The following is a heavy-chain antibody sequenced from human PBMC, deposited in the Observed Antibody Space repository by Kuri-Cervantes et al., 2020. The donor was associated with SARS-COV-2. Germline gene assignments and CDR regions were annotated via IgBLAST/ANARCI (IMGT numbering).Heavy chain of an antibody. D-gene: IGHD2-2*02. CDR1: GFTFSSYW. CDR3: ARGVVPAAIRYYYYYYYMDV. Sequence: GESLKISCAASGFTFSSYWMSWVRQAPGKGLEWVANIKQDGSEKYYVDSVKGRFTISRDNAENSLYLQMNSLRAEDTAVYYCARGVVPAAIRYYYYYYYMDVWGKGTTVTVSS. V-gene: IGHV3-7*04. J-gene: IGHJ6*03. CDR2: IKQDGSEK.